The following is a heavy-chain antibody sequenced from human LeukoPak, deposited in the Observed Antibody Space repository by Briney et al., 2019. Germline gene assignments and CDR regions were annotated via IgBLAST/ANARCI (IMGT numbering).Heavy chain of an antibody. J-gene: IGHJ5*02. CDR1: GYSFTSYW. D-gene: IGHD3-10*01. Sequence: GESLKISCKGSGYSFTSYWIGWVRQVPGKGLEWMGSIYPGDSDTRYSPSFQGQVTISADKSISTAYLQWSSLKASDTAMYYCARHPYGSGSYFPNWFDPWGQGTLVTVSS. V-gene: IGHV5-51*01. CDR2: IYPGDSDT. CDR3: ARHPYGSGSYFPNWFDP.